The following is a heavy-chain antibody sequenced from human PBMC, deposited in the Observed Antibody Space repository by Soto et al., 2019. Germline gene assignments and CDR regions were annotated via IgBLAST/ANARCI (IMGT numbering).Heavy chain of an antibody. CDR2: IYYSGST. D-gene: IGHD5-18*01. CDR3: ARGADRAMVYYYYGMDV. V-gene: IGHV4-31*03. J-gene: IGHJ6*02. Sequence: SETLSLTCTVSGGSISSGGYYWSWIRQHPGKGLEWIGYIYYSGSTYYNPSLKSRVTISVDTSKNQFSLKLSSVTAADTAVYYGARGADRAMVYYYYGMDVWGQGXTVTVSS. CDR1: GGSISSGGYY.